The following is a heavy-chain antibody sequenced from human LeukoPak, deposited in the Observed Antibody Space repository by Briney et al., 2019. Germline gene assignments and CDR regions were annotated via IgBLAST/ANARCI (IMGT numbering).Heavy chain of an antibody. D-gene: IGHD6-19*01. Sequence: GGSLRLSCTASGFSFRTYNLHWVRQAPGKGLEWVSVIYSGGSTYYADSVKGRFTISRDNSKNTLYLQMNSLRAEDTAVYYCASLFSGWFDYWGQGTLVTVSS. V-gene: IGHV3-53*01. CDR3: ASLFSGWFDY. CDR1: GFSFRTYN. J-gene: IGHJ4*02. CDR2: IYSGGST.